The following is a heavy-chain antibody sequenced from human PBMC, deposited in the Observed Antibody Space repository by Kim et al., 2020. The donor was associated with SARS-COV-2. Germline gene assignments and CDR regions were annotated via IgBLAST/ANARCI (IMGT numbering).Heavy chain of an antibody. Sequence: SETLSLTCTVSGGSISSSSYYWGWIRQPPGKGLEWIGSIYYSGSTYYNPSLKSRVTISVDTSKNQFSLKLSSVTAADTAVYYCARDPITIVRGVIEAWY. D-gene: IGHD3-10*01. V-gene: IGHV4-39*07. J-gene: IGHJ2*01. CDR1: GGSISSSSYY. CDR3: ARDPITIVRGVIEAWY. CDR2: IYYSGST.